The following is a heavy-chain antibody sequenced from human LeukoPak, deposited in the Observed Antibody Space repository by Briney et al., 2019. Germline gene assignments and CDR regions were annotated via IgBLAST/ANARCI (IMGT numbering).Heavy chain of an antibody. CDR2: IYYSGST. V-gene: IGHV4-61*01. D-gene: IGHD5-18*01. J-gene: IGHJ6*03. CDR3: ARTTEGGYTYDYFYYYYMDV. CDR1: GHSITTDYY. Sequence: PSETLSLTCTVSGHSITTDYYWGWIRQPPGKGLEWIGYIYYSGSTNYNPSLKSRVTISVDTSKNQFSLKLSSVTAADTAVYYCARTTEGGYTYDYFYYYYMDVWGKGTTVTISS.